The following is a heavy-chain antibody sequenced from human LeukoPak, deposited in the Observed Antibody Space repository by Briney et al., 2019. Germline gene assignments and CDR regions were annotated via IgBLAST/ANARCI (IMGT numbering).Heavy chain of an antibody. J-gene: IGHJ5*02. CDR3: ARESRGSGWYQRSPNWFDP. V-gene: IGHV4-38-2*02. D-gene: IGHD6-19*01. Sequence: SETLSLTCSVSGYSISNGYYWDWIRPPPGKGLEWIGSIHYSGSTYYNPSLKSRVTISMDTSKNQLSLKLASVTAADTAVYYCARESRGSGWYQRSPNWFDPWGQGTLVTVSS. CDR2: IHYSGST. CDR1: GYSISNGYY.